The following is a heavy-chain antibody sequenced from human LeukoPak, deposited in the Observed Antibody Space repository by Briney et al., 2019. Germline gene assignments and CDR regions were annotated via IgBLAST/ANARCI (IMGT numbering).Heavy chain of an antibody. D-gene: IGHD5-18*01. CDR3: ARVFTALDY. CDR1: RFSFSAYS. Sequence: PGGSLRLSCAASRFSFSAYSMSWVRQAPGKGLEWVSSISADSSYIYYADSVKGRFTTSRDNAKNSLYLQMNSLRVEDTAVYYCARVFTALDYWGQGTLVTVSS. V-gene: IGHV3-21*01. CDR2: ISADSSYI. J-gene: IGHJ4*02.